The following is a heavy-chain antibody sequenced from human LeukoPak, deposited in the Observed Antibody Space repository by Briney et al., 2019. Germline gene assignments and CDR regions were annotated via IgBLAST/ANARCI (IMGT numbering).Heavy chain of an antibody. Sequence: SETLSLTCAVYGGSFSGYYWTWLRQPPGKGLEWIGDIHYSGSINYNPSLKSRVTISADTSNNHFSLKVNSVTAADTAVYYCSRGTDAYKCGNSWGQGPLVTVSS. CDR3: SRGTDAYKCGNS. D-gene: IGHD5-24*01. V-gene: IGHV4-34*01. J-gene: IGHJ4*02. CDR2: IHYSGSI. CDR1: GGSFSGYY.